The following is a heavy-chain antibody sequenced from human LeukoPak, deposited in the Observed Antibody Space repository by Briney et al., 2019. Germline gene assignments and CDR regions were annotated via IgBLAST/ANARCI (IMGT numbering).Heavy chain of an antibody. V-gene: IGHV1-2*02. J-gene: IGHJ4*02. CDR1: GYTFTGYY. CDR2: INPNSGGT. D-gene: IGHD3-22*01. Sequence: ASVTVSCKASGYTFTGYYMHWVRQAPGQGLEWMGWINPNSGGTNYAQKFQGRVTMTRDTSISTAYMELSRLRSDDTAVYYCAREYYDSSGYFDYWGQGTLVTVSS. CDR3: AREYYDSSGYFDY.